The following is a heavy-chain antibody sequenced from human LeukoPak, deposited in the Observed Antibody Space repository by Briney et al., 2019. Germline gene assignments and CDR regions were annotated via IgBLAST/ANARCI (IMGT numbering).Heavy chain of an antibody. CDR1: GYTFTSYD. D-gene: IGHD6-13*01. CDR3: ARLASSSWPLYYYGMDV. Sequence: GASVKVSCKASGYTFTSYDINWVRQATGQGLEWMGWMNPNNGSTGYAQKFQGRVTMTRSTSISTAYMELSSLRSEDTAVYYCARLASSSWPLYYYGMDVWGQGTTVTVSS. V-gene: IGHV1-8*01. J-gene: IGHJ6*02. CDR2: MNPNNGST.